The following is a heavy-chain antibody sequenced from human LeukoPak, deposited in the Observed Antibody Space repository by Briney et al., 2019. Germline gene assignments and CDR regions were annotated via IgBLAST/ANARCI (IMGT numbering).Heavy chain of an antibody. CDR1: GYTFTSNG. Sequence: GASVNLSCKASGYTFTSNGISWVRQAPGQGLEWMGWISAYNGHTNYAHKLQGRVTMTTDTSTHTAYMELRSLRSDHTAVYYCARAGWWELPRYAFDIWGQGTMVTVSS. V-gene: IGHV1-18*01. CDR3: ARAGWWELPRYAFDI. J-gene: IGHJ3*02. D-gene: IGHD1-26*01. CDR2: ISAYNGHT.